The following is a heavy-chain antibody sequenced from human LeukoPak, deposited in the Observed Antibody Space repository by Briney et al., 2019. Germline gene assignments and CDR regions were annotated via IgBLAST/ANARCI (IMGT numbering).Heavy chain of an antibody. Sequence: PPETLSLTCAVYGGSFSGYYWSLIRQPPGKGLEWIGEINHSGGTNYNPSLKSRVTISVDTSKNQFSLKLSSVTAADTAVYYCARARTTVTTYQFDYWGQGTLVTVSS. V-gene: IGHV4-34*01. CDR1: GGSFSGYY. J-gene: IGHJ4*02. CDR2: INHSGGT. D-gene: IGHD4-17*01. CDR3: ARARTTVTTYQFDY.